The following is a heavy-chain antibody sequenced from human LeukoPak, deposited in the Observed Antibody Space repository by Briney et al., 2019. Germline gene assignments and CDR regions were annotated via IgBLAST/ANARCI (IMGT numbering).Heavy chain of an antibody. J-gene: IGHJ5*02. D-gene: IGHD1-1*01. CDR2: VYPSDSDT. CDR1: GYSFTNYW. Sequence: GESLKISCKGSGYSFTNYWIAWVRQVPGKGLDWVRVVYPSDSDTRYSPSFQGQVTISVDKSTNTAYLQWRSLKASDTAMYYCGRIGSTTVTTYFDPWGQGTLVTVSS. CDR3: GRIGSTTVTTYFDP. V-gene: IGHV5-51*01.